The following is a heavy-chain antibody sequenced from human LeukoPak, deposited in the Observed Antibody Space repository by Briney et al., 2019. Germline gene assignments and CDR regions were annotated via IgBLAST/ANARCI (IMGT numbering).Heavy chain of an antibody. CDR2: IGTEGDT. CDR1: GFTFNRYD. D-gene: IGHD1-14*01. Sequence: GGTLRLSCAASGFTFNRYDMHWVRQATGKGPEWVAGIGTEGDTYYPGSVEGRFTISREDARNSLYLQMDSLRAGDTAVYYCARGVDDTRPGPIDAFDIWGQGTMVIVSS. J-gene: IGHJ3*02. CDR3: ARGVDDTRPGPIDAFDI. V-gene: IGHV3-13*01.